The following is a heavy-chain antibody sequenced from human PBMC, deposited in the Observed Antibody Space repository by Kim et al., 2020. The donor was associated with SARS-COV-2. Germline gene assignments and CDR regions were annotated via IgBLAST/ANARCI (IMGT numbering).Heavy chain of an antibody. J-gene: IGHJ1*01. CDR3: ARGEGFAEYFQH. CDR2: ISGFNGNT. CDR1: GYTFTNYG. Sequence: ASVKVSCKTSGYTFTNYGISWVRQAPGQGLEWMGWISGFNGNTNFAQKLQGRVTMTTDTSTNTAYMELKSLRSDDTAIYFCARGEGFAEYFQHWGQGTLITVSS. V-gene: IGHV1-18*01. D-gene: IGHD2-21*01.